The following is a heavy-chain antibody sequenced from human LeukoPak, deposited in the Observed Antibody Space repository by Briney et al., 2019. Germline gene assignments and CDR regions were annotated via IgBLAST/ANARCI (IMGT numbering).Heavy chain of an antibody. CDR2: IIPILGIA. CDR3: AGRGYYSGSGSYDY. CDR1: GGTFSSYA. D-gene: IGHD3-10*01. Sequence: GGSVNVSCKASGGTFSSYAISWVGQAPGQGREWMGRIIPILGIANYAQKFQGRVTITADKSTRTAYMELSSLRSEDTGVYHCAGRGYYSGSGSYDYWGQGTLVTVSS. J-gene: IGHJ4*02. V-gene: IGHV1-69*04.